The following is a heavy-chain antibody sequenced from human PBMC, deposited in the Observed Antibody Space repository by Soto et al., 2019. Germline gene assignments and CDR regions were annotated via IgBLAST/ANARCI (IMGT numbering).Heavy chain of an antibody. Sequence: LSLTCTVHGGSFSGYYWSWIRQPPGKGLEWIGEINHSGSTNYNPSLKSRVTISVDTSRNHFSLKLSSVTAADTAVYYCARGRGILTGYYGYYFDYWGQGTLVTVSS. CDR3: ARGRGILTGYYGYYFDY. V-gene: IGHV4-34*01. CDR2: INHSGST. J-gene: IGHJ4*02. CDR1: GGSFSGYY. D-gene: IGHD3-9*01.